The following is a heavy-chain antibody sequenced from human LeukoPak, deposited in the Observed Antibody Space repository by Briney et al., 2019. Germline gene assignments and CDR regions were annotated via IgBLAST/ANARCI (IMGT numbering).Heavy chain of an antibody. D-gene: IGHD3-3*01. Sequence: GASVNVSCKASGYTFTSYGISWVRQAPGQGLEWMGWISAYNGNTNYAQKLQGRVTMTTDTSTSTAYMELRSLRSDDTAVYYCARDRDYDFWSGYEDAFDIWGQGTMVTVSS. CDR1: GYTFTSYG. J-gene: IGHJ3*02. CDR2: ISAYNGNT. CDR3: ARDRDYDFWSGYEDAFDI. V-gene: IGHV1-18*01.